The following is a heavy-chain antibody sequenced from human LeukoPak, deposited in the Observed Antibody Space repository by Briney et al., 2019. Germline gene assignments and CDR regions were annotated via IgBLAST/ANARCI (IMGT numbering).Heavy chain of an antibody. CDR3: ANGDLRSTSSWYRGSWFDP. D-gene: IGHD6-13*01. Sequence: GGSLRLSCAASGFTFSSYGMHWVRQAPGKGLEWVAFIRYDGSNKYYADSVKGRFTISRDNSKNTLYLQMNSLRAEDTAVYYCANGDLRSTSSWYRGSWFDPWGQGTLVTVSS. CDR2: IRYDGSNK. J-gene: IGHJ5*02. CDR1: GFTFSSYG. V-gene: IGHV3-30*02.